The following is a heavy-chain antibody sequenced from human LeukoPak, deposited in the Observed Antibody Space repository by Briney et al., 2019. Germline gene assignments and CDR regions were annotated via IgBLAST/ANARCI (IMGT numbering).Heavy chain of an antibody. CDR2: IHSDGITS. CDR1: GFTFTDYW. D-gene: IGHD2-15*01. J-gene: IGHJ4*02. CDR3: ARARTPDY. Sequence: GGSLRLSCTTSGFTFTDYWIHWVRQSPGKGLAWVAHIHSDGITSSYADSVKGRFTISRDNAKNSLFLQMNSLRAEDTAVYYCARARTPDYWGQGTLVTVSS. V-gene: IGHV3-74*01.